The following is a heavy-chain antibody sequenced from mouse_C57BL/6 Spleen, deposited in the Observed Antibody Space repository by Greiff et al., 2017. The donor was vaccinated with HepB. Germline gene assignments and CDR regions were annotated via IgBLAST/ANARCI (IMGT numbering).Heavy chain of an antibody. CDR3: ARHEEGRWGDYAMDY. CDR1: GYTFTEYT. V-gene: IGHV1-62-2*01. J-gene: IGHJ4*01. CDR2: FYPGSGSI. D-gene: IGHD2-3*01. Sequence: QVHVKQSGAELVKPGASVKLSCKASGYTFTEYTIHWVKQRSGQGLEWIGWFYPGSGSIKYNEKFKDKATLTADKSSSTVYMELSRLTSEDSAVYFCARHEEGRWGDYAMDYWGQGTSVTVSS.